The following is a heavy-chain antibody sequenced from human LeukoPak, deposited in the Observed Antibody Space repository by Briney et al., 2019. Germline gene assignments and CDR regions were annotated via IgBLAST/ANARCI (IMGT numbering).Heavy chain of an antibody. CDR3: ARGRYYDSSGYIPTAFDI. V-gene: IGHV5-51*01. D-gene: IGHD3-22*01. J-gene: IGHJ3*02. Sequence: GESLKISCKGSGYSFTSHWIGWVRQMPGKGLEWMGIIYPGDSDTRYSPSFQGQVTISADKSISTAYLQWSSLKASDTAMYYCARGRYYDSSGYIPTAFDIWGQGTMVTVSS. CDR2: IYPGDSDT. CDR1: GYSFTSHW.